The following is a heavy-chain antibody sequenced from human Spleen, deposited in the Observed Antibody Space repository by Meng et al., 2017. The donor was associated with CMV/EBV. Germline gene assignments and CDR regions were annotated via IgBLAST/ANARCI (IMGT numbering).Heavy chain of an antibody. CDR2: INAGNGNT. Sequence: QVQLVQSGAEVKKPGASVKVSCKASGYTFTSYAMHWVRQAPGQRLEWMGWINAGNGNTKYSQKFQGRVTITRNTSASTAYMELSSLRSEDTAVYYCARDQDSSSWYFDYWGQGTLVTVSS. V-gene: IGHV1-3*01. D-gene: IGHD6-13*01. J-gene: IGHJ4*02. CDR3: ARDQDSSSWYFDY. CDR1: GYTFTSYA.